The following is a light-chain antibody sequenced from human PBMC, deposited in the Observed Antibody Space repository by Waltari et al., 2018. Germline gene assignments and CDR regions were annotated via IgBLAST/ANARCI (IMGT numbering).Light chain of an antibody. CDR3: QQYKRPPWT. CDR1: ESINTW. CDR2: KAF. Sequence: DIQMTQSPSTLSASVGDRVTITCRATESINTWLAWYQQKPGKAPKLLIYKAFNLESGVPSRFSGSGSGTEFTLSISSLQPDDFATYYCQQYKRPPWTFGQGTKVEI. V-gene: IGKV1-5*03. J-gene: IGKJ1*01.